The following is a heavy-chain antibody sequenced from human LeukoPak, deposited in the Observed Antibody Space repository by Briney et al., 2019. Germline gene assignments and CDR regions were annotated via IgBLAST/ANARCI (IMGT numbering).Heavy chain of an antibody. CDR3: ARDCPGYCSGGSCYSLDY. J-gene: IGHJ4*02. CDR1: GGSISSRSYY. D-gene: IGHD2-15*01. V-gene: IGHV4-39*07. Sequence: SEALSVTCIVSGGSISSRSYYWGWIRQPPGKGLEWIGSIYYSGSTYYNPFLQSRITISVDTPKNQLSLKLNSLTAADTAVYYCARDCPGYCSGGSCYSLDYWGQGTLVTVSS. CDR2: IYYSGST.